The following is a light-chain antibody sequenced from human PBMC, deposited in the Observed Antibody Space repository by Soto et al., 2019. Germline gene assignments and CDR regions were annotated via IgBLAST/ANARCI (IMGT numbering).Light chain of an antibody. J-gene: IGKJ1*01. CDR1: QSLRSC. Sequence: DIQMTQSPSTLSASVGDRVTITCRASQSLRSCLAWYQQKPGKAPKLLIYDASSLESGVPSRFSGSGSGTEFTLTISSLQPDDFATYYCQQYNSYSWTFGQGTKVEIK. CDR2: DAS. CDR3: QQYNSYSWT. V-gene: IGKV1-5*01.